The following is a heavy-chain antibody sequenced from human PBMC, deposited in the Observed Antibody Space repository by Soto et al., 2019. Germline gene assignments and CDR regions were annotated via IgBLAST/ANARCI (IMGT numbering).Heavy chain of an antibody. V-gene: IGHV4-59*01. CDR3: ARATYGSGSYRFDF. CDR1: SGSINNYY. D-gene: IGHD3-10*01. CDR2: IYDSGST. J-gene: IGHJ4*02. Sequence: SETLSLTCTVSSGSINNYYWSWIRQPPGKGLEWIGYIYDSGSTNYNPSLKSRVTISVDTSKNQFSLKLSSVTAADTAVYYCARATYGSGSYRFDFWGQGTLVTVSS.